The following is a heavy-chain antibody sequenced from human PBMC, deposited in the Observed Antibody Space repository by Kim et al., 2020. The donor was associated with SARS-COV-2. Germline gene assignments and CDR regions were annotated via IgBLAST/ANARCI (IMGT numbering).Heavy chain of an antibody. CDR2: IYYSGST. D-gene: IGHD3-22*01. Sequence: SETLSLTCTVSGGSISSYYWSWIRQPPGKGLEWIGYIYYSGSTNYNPSLKSRVTISVHTSKNQFSLKLSSVTAADTAVYYCAREPPRPYDSSGPDAFDIWGQGTMVTVSS. J-gene: IGHJ3*02. V-gene: IGHV4-59*13. CDR1: GGSISSYY. CDR3: AREPPRPYDSSGPDAFDI.